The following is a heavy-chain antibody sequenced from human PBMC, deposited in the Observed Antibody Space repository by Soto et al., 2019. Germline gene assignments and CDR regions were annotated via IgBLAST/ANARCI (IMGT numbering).Heavy chain of an antibody. J-gene: IGHJ4*02. D-gene: IGHD3-10*01. CDR3: ARWSVHGSGSFKLDY. Sequence: ASVKVSCKASGYTFTSYGISWVRQAPGQGLEWMGWISAYNGNTNYAQKLQGRVTMTTDTSTSTAYMELRSLRSDDTAVYYCARWSVHGSGSFKLDYWGQGTLVTVSS. V-gene: IGHV1-18*01. CDR1: GYTFTSYG. CDR2: ISAYNGNT.